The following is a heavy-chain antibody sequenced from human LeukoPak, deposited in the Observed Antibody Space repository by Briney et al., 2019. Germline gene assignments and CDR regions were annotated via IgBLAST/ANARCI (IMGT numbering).Heavy chain of an antibody. CDR3: ARAPYYDFWRGYRGVFDP. CDR1: GGSFSGYY. D-gene: IGHD3-3*01. J-gene: IGHJ5*02. CDR2: INHSGST. Sequence: SETLSLTCTVYGGSFSGYYWSWIRQPPGKGLEWIGEINHSGSTNYNPSLKSRVTISVDTSKNQFSLKLSSVTATDTAVYYCARAPYYDFWRGYRGVFDPWGQGTLVTVSS. V-gene: IGHV4-34*01.